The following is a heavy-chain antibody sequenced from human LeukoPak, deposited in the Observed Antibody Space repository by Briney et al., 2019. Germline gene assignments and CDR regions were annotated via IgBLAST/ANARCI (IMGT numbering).Heavy chain of an antibody. CDR3: ARDRLYDSSGYYPDY. Sequence: GGSLRLSCAASGFTFSSYSMNWVRQAPGKGLEWVSYISSSSSTIYYADSVKGRFTISRDNAKNSLYLQMNSLRAEDTAVYYCARDRLYDSSGYYPDYWGQGTLVTVSS. CDR2: ISSSSSTI. CDR1: GFTFSSYS. D-gene: IGHD3-22*01. V-gene: IGHV3-48*04. J-gene: IGHJ4*02.